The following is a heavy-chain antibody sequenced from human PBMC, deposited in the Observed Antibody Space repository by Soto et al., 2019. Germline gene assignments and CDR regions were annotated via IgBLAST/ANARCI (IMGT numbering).Heavy chain of an antibody. D-gene: IGHD4-4*01. CDR3: ARGEGGDYSPNWFDP. J-gene: IGHJ5*02. CDR1: GFTFSSYA. CDR2: ISYDGSNK. Sequence: QVQLVESGGGVVQPGRSPRLSCAASGFTFSSYAMHWVRQAPGKGLEWVAVISYDGSNKYYADSVKGRFTISRDNSKNTLYLQMNSLRAEDTAVYYCARGEGGDYSPNWFDPWGQGTLVTVSS. V-gene: IGHV3-30-3*01.